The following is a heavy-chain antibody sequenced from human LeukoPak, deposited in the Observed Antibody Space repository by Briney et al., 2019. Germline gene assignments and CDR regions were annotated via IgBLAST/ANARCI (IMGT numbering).Heavy chain of an antibody. CDR1: GFTFSSYA. CDR2: ISGSGGST. CDR3: TTDPGLLLWDAFDI. D-gene: IGHD2-21*01. Sequence: GGTLRLSCAASGFTFSSYAMSWVRQAPGKGLEWVSAISGSGGSTYYADSVKGRFTISRDNSKNTLYLQMNSLRAEDTAVYYCTTDPGLLLWDAFDIWGQGTMVTVSS. V-gene: IGHV3-23*01. J-gene: IGHJ3*02.